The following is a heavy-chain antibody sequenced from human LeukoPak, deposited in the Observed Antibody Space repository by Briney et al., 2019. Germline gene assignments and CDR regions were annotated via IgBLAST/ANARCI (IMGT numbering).Heavy chain of an antibody. D-gene: IGHD6-13*01. CDR1: GGSNSSSDYY. V-gene: IGHV4-39*01. CDR2: IYYSGST. CDR3: ARQPTGYYTSWYRDYSDN. Sequence: PSETLSLPCSVSGGSNSSSDYYWGWIRQPPGKGLEWIGSIYYSGSTYYNPSLKSRVTISVDTSKNQFSLKLSSVTAADTALYYCARQPTGYYTSWYRDYSDNRGQGALVTVSS. J-gene: IGHJ4*02.